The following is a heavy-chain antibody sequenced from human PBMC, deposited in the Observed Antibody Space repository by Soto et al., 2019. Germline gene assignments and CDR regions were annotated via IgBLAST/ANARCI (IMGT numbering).Heavy chain of an antibody. D-gene: IGHD3-10*01. CDR3: AHSPWFGDKRDD. CDR1: GFSLSTGGVG. V-gene: IGHV2-5*02. Sequence: QVTLKESGPTLVKPTQTLTLTCTFSGFSLSTGGVGVGWIRQPPGKALEWLAVIYWDDDKRYSPSLKSRLTITKDTSKNQVVLTMTNMDPVDTAPYYCAHSPWFGDKRDDWGHGTLVTVSS. CDR2: IYWDDDK. J-gene: IGHJ4*01.